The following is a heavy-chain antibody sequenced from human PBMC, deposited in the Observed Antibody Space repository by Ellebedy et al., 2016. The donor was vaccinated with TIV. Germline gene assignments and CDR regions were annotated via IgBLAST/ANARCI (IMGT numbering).Heavy chain of an antibody. CDR1: GYTFNNYY. V-gene: IGHV1-46*02. D-gene: IGHD2-21*01. CDR2: IDPSDTST. Sequence: ASVKVSCKASGYTFNNYYLHWVRQAPGQGLEWMGIIDPSDTSTTYAQKLQGRVTMTSDTSTSTVYMELKSLRSEDTAVYYCARRDRHNAFDMWGQGTMVTVSS. J-gene: IGHJ3*02. CDR3: ARRDRHNAFDM.